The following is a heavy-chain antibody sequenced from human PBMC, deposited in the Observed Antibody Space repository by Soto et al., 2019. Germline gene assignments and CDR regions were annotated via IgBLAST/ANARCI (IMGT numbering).Heavy chain of an antibody. Sequence: QVQLVQSGAEVKKPGSSVKVSCKASGGTFSNYAITWVRQAPGQGLEWVARIIPIFGTTNVAQKFQGRDTITADESTTTADMELSGLKSDDTAVYYCAKDGGADGYFGNWIDPWGKGTLVTVSS. V-gene: IGHV1-69*15. CDR3: AKDGGADGYFGNWIDP. D-gene: IGHD5-12*01. J-gene: IGHJ5*02. CDR2: IIPIFGTT. CDR1: GGTFSNYA.